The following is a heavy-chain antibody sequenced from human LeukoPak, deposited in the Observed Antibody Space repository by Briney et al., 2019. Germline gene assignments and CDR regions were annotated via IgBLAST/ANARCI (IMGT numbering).Heavy chain of an antibody. V-gene: IGHV4-34*01. CDR1: GGSFSGYY. D-gene: IGHD6-13*01. J-gene: IGHJ6*03. CDR2: INHSGST. CDR3: ARPRPNIAAAGPYYYNMDV. Sequence: SETLSLTCAVYGGSFSGYYWSWIRQPPGKGLEWIGEINHSGSTNYNPSLKSRVTISVDTSKNQFSLKLSSVTAADTAVYYCARPRPNIAAAGPYYYNMDVWGKGTTVTVSS.